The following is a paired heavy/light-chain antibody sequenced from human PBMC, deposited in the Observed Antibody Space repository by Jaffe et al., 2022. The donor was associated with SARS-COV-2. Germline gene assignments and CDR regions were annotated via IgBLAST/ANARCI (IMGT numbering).Light chain of an antibody. CDR3: QQSGSSPIT. V-gene: IGKV3-20*01. CDR1: QSVSSNY. Sequence: EIVLTQSPGTLSLSPGERATLSCRASQSVSSNYLAWYQQKPGQAPRLLIYGASSRATGIPDRFSGSGSGTDFTLTISRLEPEDFAVYYCQQSGSSPITFGQGTRLEIK. CDR2: GAS. J-gene: IGKJ5*01.
Heavy chain of an antibody. Sequence: EVQLVESGGGLVQPGGSLRLSCSASGFTFSSYAMHWVRQAPGKGLEYVSAISSDGGSTYYADSVKGRFTISRDNSKNTLYLQMSSLRPEDTAVYYCVRDQAVFTSSWFPYYGMDVWGQGTTVTVSS. J-gene: IGHJ6*02. D-gene: IGHD6-13*01. CDR3: VRDQAVFTSSWFPYYGMDV. CDR1: GFTFSSYA. CDR2: ISSDGGST. V-gene: IGHV3-64D*09.